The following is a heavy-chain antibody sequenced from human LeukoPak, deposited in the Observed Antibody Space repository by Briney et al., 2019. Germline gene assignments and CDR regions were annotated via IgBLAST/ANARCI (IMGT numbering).Heavy chain of an antibody. V-gene: IGHV3-48*01. CDR2: ISGSSGTI. CDR1: GFTFNIYN. D-gene: IGHD3-16*01. CDR3: ARDVEGGTFDI. J-gene: IGHJ3*02. Sequence: GGSLRLSCAASGFTFNIYNMNWVRQAPGKGLEWLSYISGSSGTIYYADSVKGRFTISRDNAKNSLFLEMSSLRADDTAVYFCARDVEGGTFDIWGQGTTVTVSS.